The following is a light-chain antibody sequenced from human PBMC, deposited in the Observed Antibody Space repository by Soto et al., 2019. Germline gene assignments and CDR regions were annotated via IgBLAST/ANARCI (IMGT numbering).Light chain of an antibody. CDR2: SAS. CDR3: LQDFNYPWT. Sequence: IQMTQSPSTLSGSVGDRVTITCRASQTIRTDLGWYQQKPGRAPKLLIYSASSLQSGVPSRFTGTASGTDFTLTISSLQPEDFATYYCLQDFNYPWTFGQGTKVDIK. CDR1: QTIRTD. V-gene: IGKV1-6*01. J-gene: IGKJ1*01.